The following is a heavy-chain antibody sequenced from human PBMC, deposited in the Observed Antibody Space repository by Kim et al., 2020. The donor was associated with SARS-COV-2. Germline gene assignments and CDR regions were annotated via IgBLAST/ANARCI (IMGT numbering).Heavy chain of an antibody. D-gene: IGHD3-10*01. CDR2: IIPIFGTA. V-gene: IGHV1-69*13. CDR1: GGTFSSYA. Sequence: SVKVSCKASGGTFSSYAISWVRQAPGQGLEWMGGIIPIFGTANYAQKFQGRVTITADESTSTAYMELSSLRSEDTAVYYCARDSPSAYAVYGSGSWSWFDPWGQGTLVTVSS. J-gene: IGHJ5*02. CDR3: ARDSPSAYAVYGSGSWSWFDP.